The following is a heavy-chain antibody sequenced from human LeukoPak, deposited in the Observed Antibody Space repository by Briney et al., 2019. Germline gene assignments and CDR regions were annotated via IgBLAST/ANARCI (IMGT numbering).Heavy chain of an antibody. V-gene: IGHV3-48*03. J-gene: IGHJ4*02. CDR3: ARDAPGSTALDY. D-gene: IGHD5-18*01. CDR1: GFTFSSYE. CDR2: ISSSGSTI. Sequence: GGSLRLSCAASGFTFSSYEMNWVRQAPGKGLEWVSYISSSGSTIYYADSVKGRFTISRDNAKNSLYLQMNSLRAEDTAVYYCARDAPGSTALDYWGQGTLVTVSS.